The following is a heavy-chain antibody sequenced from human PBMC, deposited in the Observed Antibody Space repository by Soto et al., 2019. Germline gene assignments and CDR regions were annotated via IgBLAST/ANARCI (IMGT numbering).Heavy chain of an antibody. CDR2: IYYSGST. J-gene: IGHJ4*02. CDR1: GGSISSGGYY. D-gene: IGHD3-22*01. CDR3: ARGVRTYYYDSSGYYSHYYFDY. V-gene: IGHV4-31*01. Sequence: QVQLQESGPGLVKPSQTLSLTCTVSGGSISSGGYYWSWIRQHPGKGLEWIGYIYYSGSTYYNPXLKXXXTISVDTSKSXXSXKXXSVTAADTAVYYCARGVRTYYYDSSGYYSHYYFDYWGQGTLVTVSS.